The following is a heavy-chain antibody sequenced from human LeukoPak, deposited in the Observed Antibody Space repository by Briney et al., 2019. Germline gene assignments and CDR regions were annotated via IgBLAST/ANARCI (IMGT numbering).Heavy chain of an antibody. CDR1: GGSINSYY. J-gene: IGHJ3*02. CDR3: ARQPSGTTPFHM. D-gene: IGHD1/OR15-1a*01. CDR2: IYSSGDS. V-gene: IGHV4-59*08. Sequence: SETLSLSCAVSGGSINSYYGSWIRQPPGKGLEWIAHIYSSGDSNYNPSFKSRVTISVDTSKNQFSLKLTSVAAADTAIYYCARQPSGTTPFHMWRGGTRVIVSS.